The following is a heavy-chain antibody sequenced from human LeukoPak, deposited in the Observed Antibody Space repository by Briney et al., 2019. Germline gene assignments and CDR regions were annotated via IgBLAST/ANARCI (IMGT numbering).Heavy chain of an antibody. V-gene: IGHV3-53*01. J-gene: IGHJ4*02. D-gene: IGHD2-15*01. CDR3: ARDPTYCSGGSCSNYDY. CDR2: IYSDGNT. CDR1: GFIVSSNY. Sequence: GGSLILSCAASGFIVSSNYMNWVRQAPGKGLEWVSVIYSDGNTYSADSVKGRFTISRDNSKNTLYLQMNSLRAEDTAMYYCARDPTYCSGGSCSNYDYWGQGTLVTVSS.